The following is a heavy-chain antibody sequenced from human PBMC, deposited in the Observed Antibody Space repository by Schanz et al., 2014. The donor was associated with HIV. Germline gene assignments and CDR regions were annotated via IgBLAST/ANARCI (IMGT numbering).Heavy chain of an antibody. CDR3: ARDLGGDFWSSQGGLDP. Sequence: QVQLVQSGAEVQKPGSSVKVSCKASGDTFSSYSISWVRQAPGQGLEWVGGIIPIFDTTKYAQKFQGRVTITADKSTSTVYMELRSLRSEDTAVYYCARDLGGDFWSSQGGLDPWGQGTLVTVSS. CDR2: IIPIFDTT. CDR1: GDTFSSYS. V-gene: IGHV1-69*06. J-gene: IGHJ5*02. D-gene: IGHD3-3*01.